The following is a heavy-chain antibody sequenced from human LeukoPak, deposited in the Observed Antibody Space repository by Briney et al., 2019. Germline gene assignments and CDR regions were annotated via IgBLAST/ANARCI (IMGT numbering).Heavy chain of an antibody. CDR1: GFTFSTYS. Sequence: GGSLRLSCAASGFTFSTYSMNWVRQAPGKGLEWVSYISSRCSTIYYVDSVKGRFTISRDNAKNSLYLQMNSLRAEDTAVYYCARDLDTYYGMDVWGQGTTVTVSS. J-gene: IGHJ6*02. V-gene: IGHV3-48*01. CDR2: ISSRCSTI. D-gene: IGHD5-18*01. CDR3: ARDLDTYYGMDV.